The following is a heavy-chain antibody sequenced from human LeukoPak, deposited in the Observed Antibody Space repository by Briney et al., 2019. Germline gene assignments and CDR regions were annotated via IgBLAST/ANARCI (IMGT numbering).Heavy chain of an antibody. J-gene: IGHJ4*02. CDR1: YX. Sequence: YXXSWIRQPPXXXLEWIGEINHSGSTNYNPSLKSRVTISVDTSKNQFSLKLSSVTAADTAVYYCARAFGWTTFFDYWGQGTLVTVSS. D-gene: IGHD4-17*01. V-gene: IGHV4-34*01. CDR3: ARAFGWTTFFDY. CDR2: INHSGST.